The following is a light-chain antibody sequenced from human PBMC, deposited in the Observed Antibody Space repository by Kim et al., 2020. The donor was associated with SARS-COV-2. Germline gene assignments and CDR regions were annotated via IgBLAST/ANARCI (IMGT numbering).Light chain of an antibody. CDR3: QQYNSSHPIT. CDR1: QSVSSNY. CDR2: GAS. V-gene: IGKV3-20*01. J-gene: IGKJ5*01. Sequence: EIVLTQSPGTLSLSPGERATLSCRASQSVSSNYLAWYQQKPGQAPRLLIYGASSRATGIPDRFSGSGSGTDFTLTISRLQPEDFAVYYCQQYNSSHPITFGQGTRLEIK.